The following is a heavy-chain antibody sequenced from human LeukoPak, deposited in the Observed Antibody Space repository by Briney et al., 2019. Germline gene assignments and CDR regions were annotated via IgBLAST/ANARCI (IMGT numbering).Heavy chain of an antibody. V-gene: IGHV3-23*01. Sequence: GGSLRLSCAASGFTFSSYAMSWVRQAPGKGLEWVSAISGSGGSTYYADSVKGRFTISRDNSKNTLYLQMNSLRAEDTAVYYCRGYCSSTSCYRPNWFDPWGQGTLVTVSS. D-gene: IGHD2-2*01. CDR2: ISGSGGST. J-gene: IGHJ5*02. CDR3: RGYCSSTSCYRPNWFDP. CDR1: GFTFSSYA.